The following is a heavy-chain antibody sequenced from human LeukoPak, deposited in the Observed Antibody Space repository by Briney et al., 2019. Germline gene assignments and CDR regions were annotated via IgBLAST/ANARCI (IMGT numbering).Heavy chain of an antibody. V-gene: IGHV4-4*07. D-gene: IGHD3-9*01. CDR3: ARGEALRYFDWLFVR. J-gene: IGHJ4*02. Sequence: PSETLSLTCTVSGGSISSYYWSWIRQPAGKGLEWIGRIYTSGSTNYNPSLKSRVTISVDTSKNQFSLKLSSVTAADTAVYYCARGEALRYFDWLFVRWGQGTLVTVSS. CDR1: GGSISSYY. CDR2: IYTSGST.